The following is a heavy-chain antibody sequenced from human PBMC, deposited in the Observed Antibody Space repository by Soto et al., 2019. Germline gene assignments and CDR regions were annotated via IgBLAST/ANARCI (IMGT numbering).Heavy chain of an antibody. J-gene: IGHJ6*02. CDR2: IYYSGST. CDR3: AREKCGYAFYGMDV. D-gene: IGHD5-12*01. V-gene: IGHV4-61*01. Sequence: QVQLQESGPGLVKPSETLSLTCTVSGGSVSSGSYYWSWIRQPPGKGLEWIGYIYYSGSTNYNPSRKSRVTISVDTSKNQFSLKLSSVTAADTAVYYCAREKCGYAFYGMDVWGQGTTVTVSS. CDR1: GGSVSSGSYY.